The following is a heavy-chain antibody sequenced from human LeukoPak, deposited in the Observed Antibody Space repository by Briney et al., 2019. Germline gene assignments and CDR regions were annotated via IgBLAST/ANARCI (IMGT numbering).Heavy chain of an antibody. V-gene: IGHV3-33*01. J-gene: IGHJ3*02. CDR3: ASTHDSRGLHAFDI. CDR2: IWYDGSNK. Sequence: GGSLRLSCAASAFTFSSYGMHWVRQAPGKGLEWVAVIWYDGSNKYYADSVKGRFTISRDNSKNALYLQMNSLRAVATAVYYCASTHDSRGLHAFDIWGQGTMVTVSS. D-gene: IGHD3-22*01. CDR1: AFTFSSYG.